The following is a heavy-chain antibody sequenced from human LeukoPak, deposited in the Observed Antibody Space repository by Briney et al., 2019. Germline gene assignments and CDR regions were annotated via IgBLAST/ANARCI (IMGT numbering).Heavy chain of an antibody. J-gene: IGHJ4*02. Sequence: SVKVSCKASGGTFSSYAISWVRQAPGQGLEWMGRIIPILGIANYAQKFQGRVTITADKSTSTAYMELSSLRSEDTAVYYCARDPLGQHPPDYWGQGTLVTVSS. CDR3: ARDPLGQHPPDY. V-gene: IGHV1-69*04. CDR1: GGTFSSYA. CDR2: IIPILGIA. D-gene: IGHD6-13*01.